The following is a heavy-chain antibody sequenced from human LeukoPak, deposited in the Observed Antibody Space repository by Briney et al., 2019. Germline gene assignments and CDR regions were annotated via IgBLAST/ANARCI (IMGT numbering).Heavy chain of an antibody. J-gene: IGHJ4*02. CDR1: GFTLSLYG. CDR3: ARERDCGSIDSVAYHFDL. CDR2: INSRSTYL. Sequence: GGSLRLSCAASGFTLSLYGMDWVRLAPGKGLEWVSSINSRSTYLYYADSVKGRFTISRDNAKNALYLQMDSLRAVDTAVYYCARERDCGSIDSVAYHFDLWGQGALVTVSP. D-gene: IGHD2-2*01. V-gene: IGHV3-21*01.